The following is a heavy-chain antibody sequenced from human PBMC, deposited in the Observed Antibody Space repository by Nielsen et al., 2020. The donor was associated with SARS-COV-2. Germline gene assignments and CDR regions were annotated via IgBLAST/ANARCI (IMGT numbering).Heavy chain of an antibody. CDR2: ISGSGGST. J-gene: IGHJ4*02. CDR1: GFTFSIYW. V-gene: IGHV3-23*01. CDR3: ATTGTMVY. D-gene: IGHD1-1*01. Sequence: GESLKISCAASGFTFSIYWIHWVRQAPGKGLEWVSAISGSGGSTYYADSVKGRFTISRDNSKNTLYLQMNSLRAEDTAVYYCATTGTMVYWGQGTLVTVSS.